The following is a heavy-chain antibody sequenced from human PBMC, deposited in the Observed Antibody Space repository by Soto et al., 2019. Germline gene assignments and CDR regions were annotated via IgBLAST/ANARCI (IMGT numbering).Heavy chain of an antibody. D-gene: IGHD2-2*01. CDR1: GGSISSGGYY. CDR2: IYYSGST. Sequence: SETLSLTCTVSGGSISSGGYYWSWIRQHPGKGLEWIGYIYYSGSTNYNPSLKSRVTMSVDTSKNQFSLKLTSVTAADTAVYYCVRGSGCSRFSCQYPFDYWGQGTLVTVSS. V-gene: IGHV4-61*08. J-gene: IGHJ4*02. CDR3: VRGSGCSRFSCQYPFDY.